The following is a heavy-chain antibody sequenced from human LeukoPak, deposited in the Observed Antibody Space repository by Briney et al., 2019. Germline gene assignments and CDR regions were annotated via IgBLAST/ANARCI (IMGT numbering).Heavy chain of an antibody. CDR1: GFTFGSYS. CDR2: ISSSSSYI. J-gene: IGHJ4*02. V-gene: IGHV3-21*01. Sequence: GGSLRLSCAASGFTFGSYSMNWVRQAPGKGLEWVSSISSSSSYIYYADSVKGRFTISRDNAKNSLYLQMNSLRAEDTAVYYGARGRPRPHGVRTRPTEGGNYWGQGTLVPGSS. D-gene: IGHD1-26*01. CDR3: ARGRPRPHGVRTRPTEGGNY.